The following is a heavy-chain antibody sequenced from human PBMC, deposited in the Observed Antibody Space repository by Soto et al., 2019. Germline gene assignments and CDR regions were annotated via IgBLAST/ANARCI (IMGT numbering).Heavy chain of an antibody. CDR3: AKYCGGDCRHFDA. D-gene: IGHD2-21*02. V-gene: IGHV1-46*01. CDR2: INPSSGAT. J-gene: IGHJ4*02. Sequence: QVQLVQSGAEVKKPGSSVKLSCKASGYNFIAYYIYWVRQAPGQGPEWMGMINPSSGATNYAQKFQGRVTVTRDTSTSTAYLVLSSLRSEDAAVYYCAKYCGGDCRHFDAWGQGTLVTVSS. CDR1: GYNFIAYY.